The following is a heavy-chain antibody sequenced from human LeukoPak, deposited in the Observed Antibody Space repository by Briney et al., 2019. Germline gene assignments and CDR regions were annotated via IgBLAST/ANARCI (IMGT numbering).Heavy chain of an antibody. Sequence: GGSLRLSCAASGIAFSRTAMNWVRQAPGKGLEWVAVISYDGSNKYCADSVKGRFTVSRDNSKSTLYLQMNSLRTEDTAIYYCARDRAVADAGVNWFDPWGQGTLVTVSS. D-gene: IGHD6-19*01. V-gene: IGHV3-30-3*01. CDR2: ISYDGSNK. CDR3: ARDRAVADAGVNWFDP. J-gene: IGHJ5*02. CDR1: GIAFSRTA.